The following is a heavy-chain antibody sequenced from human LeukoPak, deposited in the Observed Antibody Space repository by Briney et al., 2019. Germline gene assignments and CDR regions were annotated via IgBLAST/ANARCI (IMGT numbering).Heavy chain of an antibody. J-gene: IGHJ4*02. CDR3: TTGRRGGVDY. CDR1: GFTFSNAW. Sequence: GGSLRLSCAASGFTFSNAWMSWVRQAPGKGLEWVGRIKSKTDDGTTDYAAPVKGRFTISRDDSKNTLYLQMNSLKTEDTAVYYCTTGRRGGVDYWGQGTLVTVSS. D-gene: IGHD2-8*01. V-gene: IGHV3-15*01. CDR2: IKSKTDDGTT.